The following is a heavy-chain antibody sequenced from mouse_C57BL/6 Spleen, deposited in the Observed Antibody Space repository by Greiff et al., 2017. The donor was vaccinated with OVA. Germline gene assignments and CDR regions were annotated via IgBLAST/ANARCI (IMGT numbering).Heavy chain of an antibody. V-gene: IGHV1-26*01. J-gene: IGHJ2*01. Sequence: EVQLQQSGPELVKPGASVKISCKASGYTFTDYYMNWVKQSHGKSLEWIGDINPNNGGTSYNQKFKGKATLTVDKSSSTAYMELRSLTSEDSAVYYCARKEVTPYYGSSYLDYWGQGTTLTVSS. CDR2: INPNNGGT. D-gene: IGHD1-1*01. CDR3: ARKEVTPYYGSSYLDY. CDR1: GYTFTDYY.